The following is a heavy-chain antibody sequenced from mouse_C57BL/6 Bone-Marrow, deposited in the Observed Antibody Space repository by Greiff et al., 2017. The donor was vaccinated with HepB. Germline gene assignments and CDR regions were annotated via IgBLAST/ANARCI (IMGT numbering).Heavy chain of an antibody. CDR3: ARGGGTGDFDY. CDR1: GYTFTSYT. V-gene: IGHV1-4*01. D-gene: IGHD4-1*01. J-gene: IGHJ2*01. CDR2: INPSSGYT. Sequence: QVQLKQSGAELARPGASVKMSCKASGYTFTSYTMHWVKQRPGQGLEWIGYINPSSGYTKYNQKFKDKATLTADKSSSTAYMQLSSLTSEDSAVYYCARGGGTGDFDYWGQGTTLTVSS.